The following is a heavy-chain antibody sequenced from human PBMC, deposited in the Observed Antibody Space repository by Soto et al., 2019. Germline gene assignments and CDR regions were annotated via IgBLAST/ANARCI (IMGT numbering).Heavy chain of an antibody. CDR2: INHSGSV. CDR3: ARAISLLAVVRGGAPDKYYHDS. V-gene: IGHV4-34*01. D-gene: IGHD6-19*01. CDR1: GGSFSGHY. J-gene: IGHJ4*02. Sequence: SETLSLTCAVYGGSFSGHYWSWIRQSPGKGLEWIGEINHSGSVNYNPSLKSRVTILVDTSKNQFSLKLSSVTAADTAVYYCARAISLLAVVRGGAPDKYYHDSWGQGTLVSVSS.